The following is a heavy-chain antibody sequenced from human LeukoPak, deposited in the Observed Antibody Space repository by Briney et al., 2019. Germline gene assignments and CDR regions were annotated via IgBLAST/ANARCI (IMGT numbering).Heavy chain of an antibody. CDR3: AKDLDDFWRAGY. J-gene: IGHJ4*02. CDR1: GFTFSSYG. Sequence: PGRSLRLSCVASGFTFSSYGMHWVRQAPGKGLEWVAIISYDGSNKFYADFVKGRFTISRDNSKNTLYLQMNSLRAEDTAVYYCAKDLDDFWRAGYWGQGTLVTVSS. V-gene: IGHV3-30*18. D-gene: IGHD3-3*01. CDR2: ISYDGSNK.